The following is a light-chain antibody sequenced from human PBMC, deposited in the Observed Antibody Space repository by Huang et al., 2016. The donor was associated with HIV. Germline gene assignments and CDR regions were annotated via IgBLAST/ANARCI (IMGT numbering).Light chain of an antibody. V-gene: IGKV1-9*01. J-gene: IGKJ4*01. CDR1: QGISNS. CDR3: QQFSSYSPLT. Sequence: IQLTQSPSSLSASVGDRVTITCRASQGISNSLVWYQQKPGRAPKLLIYAASTLQSWVKSRFSCSGSGTDFTLTISSLQPEDSATYYCQQFSSYSPLTFGGGTKVEIK. CDR2: AAS.